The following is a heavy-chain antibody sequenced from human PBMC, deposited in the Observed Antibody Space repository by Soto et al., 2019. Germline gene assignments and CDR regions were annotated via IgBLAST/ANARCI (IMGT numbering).Heavy chain of an antibody. CDR2: INHSGST. CDR1: GGSFSGYY. Sequence: SETLSLTCAVYGGSFSGYYWSWIRQPPGKGLEWIGEINHSGSTNYNPSLKSRVTISVDTSKNTLYLQMDSLRAEDTAVYYCAKDQVSRVRGTSLDYWGQGTLVTVSS. J-gene: IGHJ4*02. V-gene: IGHV4-34*01. CDR3: AKDQVSRVRGTSLDY. D-gene: IGHD3-10*01.